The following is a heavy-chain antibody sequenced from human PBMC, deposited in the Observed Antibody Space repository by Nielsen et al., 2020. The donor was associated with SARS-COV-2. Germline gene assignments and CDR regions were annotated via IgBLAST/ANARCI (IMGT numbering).Heavy chain of an antibody. D-gene: IGHD4-17*01. CDR1: GFTFSSYA. CDR3: ARDGGVGYGDHDY. CDR2: IYSGGSST. Sequence: GGSLRLSCAASGFTFSSYAMSWVRQAPGKGLEWVSVIYSGGSSTYYADSVKGRFTISRDNSKNTLYLQMNSLRAEDTAVYYCARDGGVGYGDHDYWGQGTLVTVSS. J-gene: IGHJ4*02. V-gene: IGHV3-23*03.